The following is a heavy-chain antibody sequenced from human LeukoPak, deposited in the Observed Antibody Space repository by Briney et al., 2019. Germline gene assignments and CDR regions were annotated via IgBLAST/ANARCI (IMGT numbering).Heavy chain of an antibody. CDR2: IYYSGST. Sequence: SETLSLTCTVSGGSISSYYWSWIRQPPGKGLEWIGSIYYSGSTYYNPSLKSRVTISVDTSKNQFSLKLSSVTAADTAVYYCARAAYSGSYHSDYWGQGTLVTVSS. CDR3: ARAAYSGSYHSDY. CDR1: GGSISSYY. J-gene: IGHJ4*02. D-gene: IGHD1-26*01. V-gene: IGHV4-39*07.